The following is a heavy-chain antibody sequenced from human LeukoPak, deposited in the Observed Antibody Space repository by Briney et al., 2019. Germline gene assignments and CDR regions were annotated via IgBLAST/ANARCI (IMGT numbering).Heavy chain of an antibody. D-gene: IGHD5-18*01. J-gene: IGHJ4*02. CDR3: ARENRSGGYSFDY. CDR2: MSGAGDT. CDR1: GFIVSNHY. V-gene: IGHV3-53*01. Sequence: GGSLGLSCAASGFIVSNHYMSWVRQAPGKGLEWVSMMSGAGDTYYADSVKGRFTISRDNSKNTLYLQMNSLRAEDTALYYCARENRSGGYSFDYWGQGTLVTVSS.